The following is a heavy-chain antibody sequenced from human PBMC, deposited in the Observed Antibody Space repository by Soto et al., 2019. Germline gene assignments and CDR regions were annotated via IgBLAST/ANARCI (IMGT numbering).Heavy chain of an antibody. V-gene: IGHV1-18*04. CDR1: GYTFTSNS. J-gene: IGHJ4*02. Sequence: ASVKVSCKASGYTFTSNSIGWVRQAPGQGLEWMGWINVYNGNTKYAQQLQGRVTLTTDTSTSTAYMDLRSLRSDDTAVYYCARISSASRGWLRDYRGQRSSVIVSS. D-gene: IGHD2-2*01. CDR3: ARISSASRGWLRDY. CDR2: INVYNGNT.